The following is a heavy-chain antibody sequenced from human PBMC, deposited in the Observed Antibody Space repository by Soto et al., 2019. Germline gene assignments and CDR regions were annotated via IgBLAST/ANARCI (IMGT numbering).Heavy chain of an antibody. CDR1: NDSISSYY. Sequence: PSETLSLTCTVSNDSISSYYWSWIRQPPGKGLEWIGYVYYKGGTKYNHSLMSRLTMSLDMFKKQFSLRLTSVTAAVTAVYFCARTTRLTTMIDYWGQGTQVTVSS. CDR3: ARTTRLTTMIDY. V-gene: IGHV4-59*01. J-gene: IGHJ4*02. D-gene: IGHD4-17*01. CDR2: VYYKGGT.